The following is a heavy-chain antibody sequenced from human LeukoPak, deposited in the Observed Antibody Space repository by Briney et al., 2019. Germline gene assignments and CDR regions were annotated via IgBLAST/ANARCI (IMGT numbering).Heavy chain of an antibody. V-gene: IGHV3-21*01. D-gene: IGHD3-10*01. Sequence: PGRSLRLSCAASGFTFSSYSMNWVRQAPGKGLEWVSSISSGSDYIYYADSVRGRFTISRDNAKNSLYLQMSSLRAEDAAVYYCATRSGAFDYWGQGTLVTLSS. J-gene: IGHJ4*02. CDR2: ISSGSDYI. CDR1: GFTFSSYS. CDR3: ATRSGAFDY.